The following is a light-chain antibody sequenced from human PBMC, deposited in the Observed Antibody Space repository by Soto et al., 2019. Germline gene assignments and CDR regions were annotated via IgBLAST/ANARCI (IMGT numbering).Light chain of an antibody. CDR2: GAS. J-gene: IGKJ4*01. V-gene: IGKV1-33*01. CDR3: QQYDNSILS. Sequence: IRLTQSPPSLTASVGDRVTITCQASQYIGTYLNWYQQKPGEAPRLLISGASNLEPGVPSRFSGSGSGADFTFIISSLQPEDVATYSCQQYDNSILSFGGGTNVEI. CDR1: QYIGTY.